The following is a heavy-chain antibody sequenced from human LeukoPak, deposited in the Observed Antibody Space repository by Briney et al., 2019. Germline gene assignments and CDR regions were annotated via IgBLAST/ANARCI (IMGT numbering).Heavy chain of an antibody. J-gene: IGHJ4*02. D-gene: IGHD2-21*02. CDR3: AREVDLLLVTAVNFDS. CDR2: TYFRTKWSY. Sequence: SQTLSLTCGISGDSVSSDSVAWNWIRQSPSRGLEWLGRTYFRTKWSYDYAVAVESRIFITPDTSKNHFSLHLNSVTPEDTAVYYCAREVDLLLVTAVNFDSWGQGTLVTVSS. V-gene: IGHV6-1*01. CDR1: GDSVSSDSVA.